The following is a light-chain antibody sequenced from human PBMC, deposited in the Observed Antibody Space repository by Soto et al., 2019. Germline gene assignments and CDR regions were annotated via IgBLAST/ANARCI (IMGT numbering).Light chain of an antibody. Sequence: EIVLTQSPATLSSSPGERATLSCRASQTVNSRLAWYQHKPGQAPRLLIYHTSNRATGIPARFSGSGSGTDFTLTISILEPEDFAVYYCHQRQSWPRTFGQGTKVEIK. V-gene: IGKV3-11*01. CDR1: QTVNSR. CDR2: HTS. CDR3: HQRQSWPRT. J-gene: IGKJ1*01.